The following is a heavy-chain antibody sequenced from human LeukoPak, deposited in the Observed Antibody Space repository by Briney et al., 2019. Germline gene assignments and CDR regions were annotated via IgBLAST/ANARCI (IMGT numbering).Heavy chain of an antibody. V-gene: IGHV3-11*04. J-gene: IGHJ4*02. D-gene: IGHD2-2*01. Sequence: PGGSLRLSCAASGFTFSDYYMSWIRQAPGKGLEWVSYISSSGSTIYYADSVKGRFTISRDNAKNSLYLQMNSLRAEDTAVYYCARVVPAATYYFDYWGQGTLVTVSS. CDR3: ARVVPAATYYFDY. CDR1: GFTFSDYY. CDR2: ISSSGSTI.